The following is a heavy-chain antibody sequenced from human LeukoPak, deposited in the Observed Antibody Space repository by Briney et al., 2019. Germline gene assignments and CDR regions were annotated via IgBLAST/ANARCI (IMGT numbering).Heavy chain of an antibody. J-gene: IGHJ4*02. Sequence: PSETLSLTCTISGASISTGGFYWTWIRQPPGKGLEWIVTMFSSGSTNYNPSLKSRVTMTVDTSKNHFSLRLTSVTAADTAVYYCARLSDYWGQGNLVTVSS. CDR2: MFSSGST. CDR1: GASISTGGFY. V-gene: IGHV4-61*03. CDR3: ARLSDY.